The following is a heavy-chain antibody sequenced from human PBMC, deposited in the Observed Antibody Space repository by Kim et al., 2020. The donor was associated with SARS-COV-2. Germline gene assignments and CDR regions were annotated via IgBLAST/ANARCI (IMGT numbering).Heavy chain of an antibody. CDR2: IYYSGST. CDR3: ARVWFGELFWFDP. Sequence: SETLSLTCTVSGGSISSSSYYWGWIRQPPGKGLEWIGSIYYSGSTYYNPSLKSRVTISVDTSKNQFSLKLSSVTAADTAVYYCARVWFGELFWFDPWGQGTLVTVSS. CDR1: GGSISSSSYY. V-gene: IGHV4-39*07. D-gene: IGHD3-10*01. J-gene: IGHJ5*02.